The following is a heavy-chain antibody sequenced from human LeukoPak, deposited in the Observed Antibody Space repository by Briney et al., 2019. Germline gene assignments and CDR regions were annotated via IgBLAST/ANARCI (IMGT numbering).Heavy chain of an antibody. J-gene: IGHJ4*02. D-gene: IGHD3-3*01. CDR3: ARPSTFWSGYYTEEYFDY. V-gene: IGHV3-23*01. CDR2: ISSSGGTT. CDR1: GFTFSSYA. Sequence: SGGSLRLSCAASGFTFSSYAMNWVRQAPGKGLEWVSVISSSGGTTYYSDSVKGRFIISRDNSKNTLYLQMNSLRAEDTAVYYCARPSTFWSGYYTEEYFDYWGQGTLVTVSS.